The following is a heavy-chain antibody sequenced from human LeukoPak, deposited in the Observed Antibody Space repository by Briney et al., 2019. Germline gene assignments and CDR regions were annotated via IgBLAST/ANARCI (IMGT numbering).Heavy chain of an antibody. J-gene: IGHJ4*02. Sequence: ASVKVSCKASGYTFTSYDINWVRQATGQGLEWMGWMNPSSGNTGYAQKFQGRVTMTRNTSISTAYMELSSLRSEDTAVYYCARENYGDYGFDYWGRGTLVTVSS. D-gene: IGHD4-17*01. CDR2: MNPSSGNT. CDR1: GYTFTSYD. CDR3: ARENYGDYGFDY. V-gene: IGHV1-8*01.